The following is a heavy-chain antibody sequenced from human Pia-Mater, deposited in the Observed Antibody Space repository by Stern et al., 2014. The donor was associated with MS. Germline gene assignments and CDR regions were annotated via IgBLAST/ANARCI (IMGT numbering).Heavy chain of an antibody. Sequence: VQLVESGAEVKKPGSSVKVSCKASGGTFNVYAIHWLRQAPGQGLEWRGGIIPIFGTANYAQKFQGRVTITADESTRTSSMQLSSLRYDDTAVYYCARDGRHTDNYGLDVWGQGTTVTVSS. CDR2: IIPIFGTA. J-gene: IGHJ6*02. CDR3: ARDGRHTDNYGLDV. CDR1: GGTFNVYA. D-gene: IGHD3-9*01. V-gene: IGHV1-69*01.